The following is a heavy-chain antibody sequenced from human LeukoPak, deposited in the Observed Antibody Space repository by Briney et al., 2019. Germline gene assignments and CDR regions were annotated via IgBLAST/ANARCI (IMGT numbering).Heavy chain of an antibody. Sequence: SGGSLRLSCVASGFTFSSYWMSWVRQAPGKGLEWVANIKPDGSEKYYVDSVKGRFTISRDNAKNSLYLQMNSLRAEDTAVYFCARGRYSSGWYHDFWGQGALVTVSS. V-gene: IGHV3-7*04. D-gene: IGHD6-19*01. CDR3: ARGRYSSGWYHDF. CDR1: GFTFSSYW. CDR2: IKPDGSEK. J-gene: IGHJ4*02.